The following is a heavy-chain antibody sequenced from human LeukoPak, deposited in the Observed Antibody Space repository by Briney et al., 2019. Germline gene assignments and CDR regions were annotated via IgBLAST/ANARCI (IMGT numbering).Heavy chain of an antibody. V-gene: IGHV3-23*01. CDR2: IFGSGGSA. CDR3: ARTSGWSTGYMDV. J-gene: IGHJ6*03. Sequence: PGGSLRLSCAASGFTFNSYAMYWVRQAPGKGLEWVSGIFGSGGSAHYADSVKGRFTISRDNSKNTVYLQMNSLRAEDTALYYCARTSGWSTGYMDVWGKGTTVAVSS. CDR1: GFTFNSYA. D-gene: IGHD2-15*01.